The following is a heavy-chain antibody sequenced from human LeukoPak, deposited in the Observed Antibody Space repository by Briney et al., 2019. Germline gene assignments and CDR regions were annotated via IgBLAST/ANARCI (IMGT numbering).Heavy chain of an antibody. Sequence: ASVKVSCKVSGYTLTELSMHWVRQAPGQGLEWMGWINPNSGGTNYAQKFQGRVTMTRDTSISTAYMELSRLRSDDTAVYFCARALRDPYFDYWGQGTLVTVSS. CDR3: ARALRDPYFDY. D-gene: IGHD4-17*01. V-gene: IGHV1-2*02. CDR1: GYTLTELS. J-gene: IGHJ4*02. CDR2: INPNSGGT.